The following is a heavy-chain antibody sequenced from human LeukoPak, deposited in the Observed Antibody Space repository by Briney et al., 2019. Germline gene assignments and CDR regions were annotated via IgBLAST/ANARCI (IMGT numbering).Heavy chain of an antibody. CDR1: GFTFSSYW. D-gene: IGHD2-15*01. Sequence: GGSLRLSCAASGFTFSSYWMSWVRQAPGKGLEWVANIKQDGSEKYYVDSVKGRFTISRDNAKNSVYLQMNSLRVDDTAVYYCTRWARYCSSGSCYSWFDPWGQGTLVTVSS. CDR3: TRWARYCSSGSCYSWFDP. J-gene: IGHJ5*02. V-gene: IGHV3-7*01. CDR2: IKQDGSEK.